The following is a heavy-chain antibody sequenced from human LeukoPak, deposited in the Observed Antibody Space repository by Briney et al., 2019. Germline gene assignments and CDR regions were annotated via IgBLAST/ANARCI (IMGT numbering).Heavy chain of an antibody. J-gene: IGHJ5*02. Sequence: ASVTVSCKASGFTFGVYDFTWVRQAPGQGLEWMGWIRAYNGNTDYAQKVQGRVTMTTDTSTSTVYMELTSLRSDDTAVYYCARVATISGGKWFDPWGQGTQVTVSS. D-gene: IGHD1-26*01. V-gene: IGHV1-18*01. CDR1: GFTFGVYD. CDR2: IRAYNGNT. CDR3: ARVATISGGKWFDP.